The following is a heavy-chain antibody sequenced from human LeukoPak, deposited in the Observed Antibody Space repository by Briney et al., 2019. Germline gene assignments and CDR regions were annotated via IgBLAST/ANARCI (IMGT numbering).Heavy chain of an antibody. CDR1: GFTFSSYD. D-gene: IGHD6-19*01. V-gene: IGHV3-13*01. J-gene: IGHJ6*02. CDR2: IGTAGDT. Sequence: GGSLRLSCAASGFTFSSYDMHWVRQATGKGLEWVSAIGTAGDTYYPGSVKGRFTISRENAKNSLYLQMNSLRAGDTAVYYCARDRGSSGWYGMDVWGQGTTVTVSS. CDR3: ARDRGSSGWYGMDV.